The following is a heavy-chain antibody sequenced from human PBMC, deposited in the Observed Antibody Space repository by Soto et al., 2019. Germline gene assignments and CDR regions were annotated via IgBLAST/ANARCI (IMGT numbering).Heavy chain of an antibody. J-gene: IGHJ5*02. CDR3: TREAVVAENWFDP. V-gene: IGHV1-3*01. CDR2: MNPKTGNI. Sequence: QVRLVQSGAEVKRPGASVKVSCRASGYTFVDYALHWVRQAPGQGLEWVGWMNPKTGNIKSSHKFEDRVSITRNTATSTAYMELGGFRSEETAVYFCTREAVVAENWFDPWGQGTLVTVSS. D-gene: IGHD3-22*01. CDR1: GYTFVDYA.